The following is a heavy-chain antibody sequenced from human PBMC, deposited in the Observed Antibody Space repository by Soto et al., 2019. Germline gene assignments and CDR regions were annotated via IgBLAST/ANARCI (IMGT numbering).Heavy chain of an antibody. D-gene: IGHD4-17*01. V-gene: IGHV3-30-3*01. CDR2: ISYDGSNK. CDR3: ARAHTTVTTAYYFDY. J-gene: IGHJ4*02. CDR1: GFTFSNYA. Sequence: QVQLVESGGGVVQPGRSLRLSCAASGFTFSNYAMHWVRQAPGKGLEWVAVISYDGSNKYYADSVKGRFTISRDNSKNTLYLQMNSLRAEDTAVSYCARAHTTVTTAYYFDYWGQGTLVTVSS.